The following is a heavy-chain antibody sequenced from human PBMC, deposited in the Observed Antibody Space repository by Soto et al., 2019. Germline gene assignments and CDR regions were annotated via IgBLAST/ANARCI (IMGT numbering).Heavy chain of an antibody. CDR1: GFTFSSYA. Sequence: QVQLVESGGGVVQPGRSLRLSCAASGFTFSSYAMHWVRQAPGKGLEWVAVISYDGSNKYYADSVKGRFTISRDNSKNTLYLQMNSLRAEDTAVYYCARERKIAVAAPGPNWFDPWGQGTLVTVSS. V-gene: IGHV3-30-3*01. J-gene: IGHJ5*02. D-gene: IGHD6-19*01. CDR2: ISYDGSNK. CDR3: ARERKIAVAAPGPNWFDP.